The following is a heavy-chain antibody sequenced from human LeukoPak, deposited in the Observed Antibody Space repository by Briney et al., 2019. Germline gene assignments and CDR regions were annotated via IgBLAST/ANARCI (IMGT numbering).Heavy chain of an antibody. CDR2: INPNSGGT. CDR3: ARVGYSYGYDFDY. D-gene: IGHD5-18*01. Sequence: ASVKVSCKASGYTFTGYYMHWVRQAPGQGLEWMGRINPNSGGTNYAQKFQGSVTMTRDTSISTAYMELSRLRSDDTAVYYCARVGYSYGYDFDYWGQGTLVTVSS. V-gene: IGHV1-2*06. CDR1: GYTFTGYY. J-gene: IGHJ4*02.